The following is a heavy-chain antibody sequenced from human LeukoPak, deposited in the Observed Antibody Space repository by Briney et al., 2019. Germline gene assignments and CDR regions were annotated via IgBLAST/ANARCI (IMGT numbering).Heavy chain of an antibody. V-gene: IGHV4-39*01. CDR3: ARQDIWFRELVV. Sequence: PSETLSLTCIVSGGSISRSSYYWGWLRQPPGKGLEWIGSISDSGSTYYSPSLKSRVTISVDTSKNQFSLKLRFVTAADTAVYYCARQDIWFRELVVWGQGTTVTVSS. J-gene: IGHJ6*02. D-gene: IGHD3-10*01. CDR1: GGSISRSSYY. CDR2: ISDSGST.